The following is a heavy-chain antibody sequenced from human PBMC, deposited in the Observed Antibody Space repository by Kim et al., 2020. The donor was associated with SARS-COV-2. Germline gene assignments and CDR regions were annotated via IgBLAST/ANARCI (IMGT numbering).Heavy chain of an antibody. CDR1: GGTFSSYA. CDR2: IIPIFGTA. CDR3: ASSYNWNDPPAGY. J-gene: IGHJ4*02. D-gene: IGHD1-20*01. Sequence: SVKVSCKASGGTFSSYAISWVRQAPGQGLEWMGGIIPIFGTANYAQKFQGRVTITADESTSTAYMELSSLRSEDTAVYYCASSYNWNDPPAGYWGQGTLVTVSS. V-gene: IGHV1-69*13.